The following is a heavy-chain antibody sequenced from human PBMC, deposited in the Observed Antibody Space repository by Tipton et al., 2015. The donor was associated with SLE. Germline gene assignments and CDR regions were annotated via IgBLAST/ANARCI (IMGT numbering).Heavy chain of an antibody. CDR1: GASIGGDHYY. V-gene: IGHV4-39*07. Sequence: TLSLTCTVSGASIGGDHYYSGWVRQPPGKGLEWIGSIYNDGSTFYNPSLKSRVIISVDTSKNHFSLRLTSVTAADTAVYYCAREGRFGELWYWGQGTLAIVSS. D-gene: IGHD3-10*01. CDR2: IYNDGST. CDR3: AREGRFGELWY. J-gene: IGHJ4*02.